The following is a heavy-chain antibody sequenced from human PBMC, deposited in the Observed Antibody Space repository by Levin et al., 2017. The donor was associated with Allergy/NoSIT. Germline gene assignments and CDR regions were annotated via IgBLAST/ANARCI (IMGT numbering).Heavy chain of an antibody. CDR2: IYYSGST. D-gene: IGHD3-10*01. CDR3: ARHNYYGSGSYYDY. J-gene: IGHJ4*02. V-gene: IGHV4-59*01. Sequence: SGGSLRLSCTVSGGSISSYYWSWIRQPPGKGLEWIGYIYYSGSTNYNPSLKSRVTISVDTSKNQFSLKLSSVTAADTAVYYCARHNYYGSGSYYDYWGQGTLVTVSS. CDR1: GGSISSYY.